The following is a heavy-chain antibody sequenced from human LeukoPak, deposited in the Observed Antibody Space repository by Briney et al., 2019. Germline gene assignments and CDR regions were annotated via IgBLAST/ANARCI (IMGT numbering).Heavy chain of an antibody. D-gene: IGHD3/OR15-3a*01. J-gene: IGHJ4*02. CDR1: GGSMSNYY. V-gene: IGHV4-59*01. CDR3: ARRTGYYDGFDY. CDR2: VCSSGST. Sequence: SETLSLTCRVSGGSMSNYYWSWIRQPPGKGLEWIGYVCSSGSTNYNSSLKSRDTISVDTSKNQFSLRLSSVTAADTAVYYCARRTGYYDGFDYWGQGTLVTVSS.